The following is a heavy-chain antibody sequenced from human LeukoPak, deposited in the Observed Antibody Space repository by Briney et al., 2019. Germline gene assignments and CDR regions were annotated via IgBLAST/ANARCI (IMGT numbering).Heavy chain of an antibody. CDR1: GYTFTGYY. D-gene: IGHD2-2*01. CDR2: INPNSGGT. Sequence: GASVKVSCKASGYTFTGYYMHWVRQAPGQGLEWMGWINPNSGGTNYAQKFQGRVTMTRDTSIRTAYMELSRLRSDDTAVYYCARPPLVVVPAAIWDAWFDPWGQGTLVTVSS. V-gene: IGHV1-2*02. CDR3: ARPPLVVVPAAIWDAWFDP. J-gene: IGHJ5*02.